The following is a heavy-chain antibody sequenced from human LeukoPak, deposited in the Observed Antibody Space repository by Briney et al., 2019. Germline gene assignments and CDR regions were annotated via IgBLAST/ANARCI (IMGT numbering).Heavy chain of an antibody. CDR1: GGSISSGSYY. D-gene: IGHD3-10*01. J-gene: IGHJ4*02. V-gene: IGHV4-61*02. CDR3: ARGGYYGSGRSFDY. CDR2: IYTSGST. Sequence: SETLSLTCTVSGGSISSGSYYWSWIRQPAGKGLEWIGRIYTSGSTNYNPSLKSRVTISVDTSKNQFSLKLSSVTAADTAVYYCARGGYYGSGRSFDYWGQGTLVTVSS.